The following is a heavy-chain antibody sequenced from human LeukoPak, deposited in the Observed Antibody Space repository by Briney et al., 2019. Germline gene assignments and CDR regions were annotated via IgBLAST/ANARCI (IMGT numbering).Heavy chain of an antibody. CDR2: IYSGGTT. V-gene: IGHV3-53*01. Sequence: GGSLRLSCAASGFTSSSYAMSWVRQAPGKGLEWVSVIYSGGTTHYADSVKGRFTISRDNSKNTLYLQMNSLRAEDTAVYYCARDYQLGPYYWGQGTLVTVSS. J-gene: IGHJ4*02. CDR3: ARDYQLGPYY. D-gene: IGHD3-10*01. CDR1: GFTSSSYA.